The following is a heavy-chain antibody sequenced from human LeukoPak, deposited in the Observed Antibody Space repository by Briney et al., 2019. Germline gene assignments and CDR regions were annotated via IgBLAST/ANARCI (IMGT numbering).Heavy chain of an antibody. V-gene: IGHV3-23*01. CDR3: ARRPGWNDLGRIDP. CDR1: GFSFSTYA. CDR2: ITGTGSTT. J-gene: IGHJ5*02. Sequence: GGSLSLSSSASGFSFSTYAMSWVRHAPGKGRSGVSRITGTGSTTQYAQSVKGPFTISTDNTTNTLYLQMNSPRGEATAFYDFARRPGWNDLGRIDPWGEGTLVTASS. D-gene: IGHD1-1*01.